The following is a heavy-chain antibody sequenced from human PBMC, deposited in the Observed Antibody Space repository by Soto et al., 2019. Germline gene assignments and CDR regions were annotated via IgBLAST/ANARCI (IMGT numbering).Heavy chain of an antibody. D-gene: IGHD6-6*01. Sequence: GESLKLSCKGSGYSFTSYWINWVRQMPGKGLEWMGKIDPSDSYTNYSPSFQGHVTISADKSISTAYLQWSSLKASDTAMYYCARRYSTSSPLRYYNYHMDVWGQGTMVTVSS. CDR1: GYSFTSYW. CDR2: IDPSDSYT. V-gene: IGHV5-10-1*01. CDR3: ARRYSTSSPLRYYNYHMDV. J-gene: IGHJ6*02.